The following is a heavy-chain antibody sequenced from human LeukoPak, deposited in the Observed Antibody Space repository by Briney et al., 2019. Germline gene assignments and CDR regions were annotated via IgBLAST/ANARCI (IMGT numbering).Heavy chain of an antibody. CDR1: GGTFSSYA. J-gene: IGHJ4*02. D-gene: IGHD3-10*01. V-gene: IGHV1-69*04. Sequence: SVKVSCKASGGTFSSYAISWVRQAPGQGLEWMGRIIPILGIANYAQKFQGRVTITADKSTSTAYMELSSLRSEDTAVYYCASSYDSGNGVWGQGTLVPSPQ. CDR3: ASSYDSGNGV. CDR2: IIPILGIA.